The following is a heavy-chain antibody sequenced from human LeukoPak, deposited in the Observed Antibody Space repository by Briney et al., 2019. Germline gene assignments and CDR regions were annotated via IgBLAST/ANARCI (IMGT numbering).Heavy chain of an antibody. CDR1: GGSFSGYY. CDR3: ARRRATISYFDY. J-gene: IGHJ4*02. Sequence: SETLSLTCAVYGGSFSGYYWSWIRQPPGKGLEWIGEINHSGSTNYNPSLKSRVNISVDTSKNQFSLKLSSVTAADTAVYYCARRRATISYFDYWGQGTLVTVSS. CDR2: INHSGST. V-gene: IGHV4-34*01. D-gene: IGHD5-12*01.